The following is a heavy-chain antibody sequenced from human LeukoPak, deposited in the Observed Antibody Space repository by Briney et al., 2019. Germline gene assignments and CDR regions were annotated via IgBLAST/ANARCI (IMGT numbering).Heavy chain of an antibody. J-gene: IGHJ4*02. Sequence: GGSLRLSCAASGFSFSSYAMSWVRQAPGKGLEWVLAISGSGGSTYYADSVKGRFAISRDNSKNTLYLQMNSLRAEDTAVYYCAKDGGSGSYSGFDYWGQGTLVTVSS. CDR3: AKDGGSGSYSGFDY. V-gene: IGHV3-23*01. CDR2: ISGSGGST. D-gene: IGHD1-26*01. CDR1: GFSFSSYA.